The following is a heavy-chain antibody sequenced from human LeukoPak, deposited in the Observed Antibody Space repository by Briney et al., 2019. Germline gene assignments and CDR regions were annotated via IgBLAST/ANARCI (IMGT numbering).Heavy chain of an antibody. V-gene: IGHV4-59*01. CDR3: ARTGRWLASYYMDV. J-gene: IGHJ6*03. CDR1: GGSISSYY. Sequence: SETLSLTCTVSGGSISSYYWSWIRQPPGKGLEWIGYIYYSGSTNYNPSLKSRVTISVDTSKNQFSLKLSSVTAADTAVYYRARTGRWLASYYMDVWGKGTTVTISS. CDR2: IYYSGST. D-gene: IGHD6-19*01.